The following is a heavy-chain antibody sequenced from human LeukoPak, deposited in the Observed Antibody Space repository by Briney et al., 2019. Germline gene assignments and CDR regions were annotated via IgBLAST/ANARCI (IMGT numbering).Heavy chain of an antibody. CDR1: GGTFSSYT. Sequence: SVKVFCKASGGTFSSYTISWVRQAPGQGLEWMGRIIPILGIANYAQKFQGRVTITADKSTSTAYMELSSLRSEDTAVYYCARDPSIAVAGLFDYWGQGTLVTVSS. CDR3: ARDPSIAVAGLFDY. J-gene: IGHJ4*02. D-gene: IGHD6-19*01. CDR2: IIPILGIA. V-gene: IGHV1-69*04.